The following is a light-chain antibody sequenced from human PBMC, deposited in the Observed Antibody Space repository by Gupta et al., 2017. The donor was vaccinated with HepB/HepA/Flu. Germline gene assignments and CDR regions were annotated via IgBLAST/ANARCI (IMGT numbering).Light chain of an antibody. CDR3: QQYDNLPGFT. CDR2: DAS. V-gene: IGKV1-33*01. J-gene: IGKJ3*01. Sequence: DIQLTQSPSSLSASVGDRVTITCQASQDISNYLNWYQQKPGTAPKLLIYDASNLETGVPSRFSGSGSGTDFTFTIRSLQPEDIATYYCQQYDNLPGFTFGPGTKVDIK. CDR1: QDISNY.